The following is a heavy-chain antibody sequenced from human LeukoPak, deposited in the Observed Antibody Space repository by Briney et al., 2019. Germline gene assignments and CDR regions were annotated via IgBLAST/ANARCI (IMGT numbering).Heavy chain of an antibody. V-gene: IGHV3-23*01. CDR3: AKALLLFSSDYFDY. CDR1: RFTFSNYA. J-gene: IGHJ4*02. CDR2: ISGSGGRT. D-gene: IGHD3-10*01. Sequence: RPGGSLRLSCAASRFTFSNYAMTWVRQAPGQGLEWVSAISGSGGRTYYADSLKGRFTISRDNSKNTLYLQTNSLRAEDTAVYYCAKALLLFSSDYFDYWGQGTLVTVSS.